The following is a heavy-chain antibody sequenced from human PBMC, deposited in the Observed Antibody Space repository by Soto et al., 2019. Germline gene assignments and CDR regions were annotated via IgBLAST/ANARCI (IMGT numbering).Heavy chain of an antibody. V-gene: IGHV1-18*01. CDR2: ISAYNGNT. Sequence: GGPVKVSCKASGYTFTSYGISWVRQAPGQGLEWMGWISAYNGNTNYAQKLQGRVTMTTDTSTSTAYMELRSLRSDDTAVYYCASSDNWNTPFGAFDIWGQGTMVTVSS. CDR1: GYTFTSYG. CDR3: ASSDNWNTPFGAFDI. D-gene: IGHD1-20*01. J-gene: IGHJ3*02.